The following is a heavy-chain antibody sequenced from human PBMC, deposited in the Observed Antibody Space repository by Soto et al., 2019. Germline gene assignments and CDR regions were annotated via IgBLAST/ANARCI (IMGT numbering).Heavy chain of an antibody. J-gene: IGHJ6*02. V-gene: IGHV1-3*01. CDR1: GYTFTSYA. Sequence: ASVKVSCKASGYTFTSYAMHWVRQAPGQRLEWMGWINAGNGNTKYSQKFQGRVTITRDTSASTAYMELSSLRSEDTAVHYCASRYSSSWYYYYGMDVWGQGTTVTVSS. CDR3: ASRYSSSWYYYYGMDV. D-gene: IGHD6-13*01. CDR2: INAGNGNT.